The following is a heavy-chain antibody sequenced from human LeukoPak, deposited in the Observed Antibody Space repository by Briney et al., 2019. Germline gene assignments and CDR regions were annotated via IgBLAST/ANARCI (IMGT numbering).Heavy chain of an antibody. V-gene: IGHV3-49*03. CDR2: IRGNGFGGVT. D-gene: IGHD4-11*01. CDR3: SSNLPTTLTTIFVN. Sequence: PGGSLRLSCTASGFRFGDHAMSWFRQAPGKGLEWVGFIRGNGFGGVTEYAASVRGRFTISTDQSKNIAYLQMSSLKTEDTAVYYCSSNLPTTLTTIFVNWGQGTLVTVSS. J-gene: IGHJ4*02. CDR1: GFRFGDHA.